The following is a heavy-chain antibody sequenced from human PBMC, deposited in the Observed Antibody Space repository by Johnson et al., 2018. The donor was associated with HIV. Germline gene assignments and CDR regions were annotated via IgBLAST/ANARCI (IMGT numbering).Heavy chain of an antibody. CDR1: GFTFSSYG. CDR2: ISYDGSKK. Sequence: QVQLVESGGGVVQPGRSLRLSCAASGFTFSSYGMHWVRQAPGKGLEWVAVISYDGSKKYDADSVKGRFTIFRDNSKNTLYLQMHGLRAEDTALYYCARAMETYYDYVWGSGAFDIWGQGTVVTVSS. V-gene: IGHV3-30*03. D-gene: IGHD3-16*01. J-gene: IGHJ3*02. CDR3: ARAMETYYDYVWGSGAFDI.